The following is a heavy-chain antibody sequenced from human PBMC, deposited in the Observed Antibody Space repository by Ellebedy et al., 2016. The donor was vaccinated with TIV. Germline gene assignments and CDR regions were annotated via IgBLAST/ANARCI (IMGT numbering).Heavy chain of an antibody. Sequence: GGSLRLSXSASGFTFDNYAMTWVRQSPQRGLEWVSVISSSGRSTYYADSVKGRFTISRDDAENSLYLQMNSLRDEDTALYYCARGGAGFDSMNRELSFDSWGQGTLVIVSS. CDR2: ISSSGRST. D-gene: IGHD1-26*01. CDR3: ARGGAGFDSMNRELSFDS. V-gene: IGHV3-23*01. CDR1: GFTFDNYA. J-gene: IGHJ4*02.